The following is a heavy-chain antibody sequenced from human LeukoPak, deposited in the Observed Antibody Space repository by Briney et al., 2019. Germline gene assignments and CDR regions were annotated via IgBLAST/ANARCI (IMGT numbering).Heavy chain of an antibody. CDR2: ISSSSSYI. Sequence: PGGSLRLSCVASGFTFISYGMHWVRQAPGKGLEWVSSISSSSSYIYYADSVKGRFTISRDNAKNSLYLQMNSLRAEDTAVYYCARDDIVVVVADHYGMDVWGQGTTVTVSS. D-gene: IGHD2-15*01. CDR3: ARDDIVVVVADHYGMDV. V-gene: IGHV3-21*01. CDR1: GFTFISYG. J-gene: IGHJ6*02.